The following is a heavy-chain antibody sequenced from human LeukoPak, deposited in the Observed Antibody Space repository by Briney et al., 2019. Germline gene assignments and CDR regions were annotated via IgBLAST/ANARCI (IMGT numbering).Heavy chain of an antibody. Sequence: PSETLSLTCTVSGGSISSYYWSWIRQPPGKGLEGMGYIYYSGSTNYNPSLKSRVTISVDTSKNQFSLKLSSVTAADTAVYYCARVFNHYDSSGYLDYWGQGTLVTVSS. D-gene: IGHD3-22*01. J-gene: IGHJ4*02. CDR2: IYYSGST. CDR1: GGSISSYY. CDR3: ARVFNHYDSSGYLDY. V-gene: IGHV4-59*01.